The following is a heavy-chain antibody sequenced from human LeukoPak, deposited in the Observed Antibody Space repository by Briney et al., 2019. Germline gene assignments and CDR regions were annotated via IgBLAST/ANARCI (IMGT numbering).Heavy chain of an antibody. Sequence: GGSLRLSCAASGFTFSDYYMSWIRQAPGKGLEWVSYISTSGSTIYYADSMKGRFSISRDNAKNTLYLQMNSLRAEDTAVYYCAKDPTSPMITFGGVIGDWGQGTLVTVSS. CDR1: GFTFSDYY. CDR3: AKDPTSPMITFGGVIGD. D-gene: IGHD3-16*01. CDR2: ISTSGSTI. V-gene: IGHV3-11*01. J-gene: IGHJ4*02.